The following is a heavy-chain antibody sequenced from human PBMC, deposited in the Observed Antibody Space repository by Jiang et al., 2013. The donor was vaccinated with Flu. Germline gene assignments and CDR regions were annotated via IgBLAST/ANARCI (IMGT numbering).Heavy chain of an antibody. V-gene: IGHV1-69*06. CDR2: IIPILGKA. CDR3: ARWQQQEEDYYYYGMDV. J-gene: IGHJ6*02. Sequence: AEVKKPGSSVKVSCKASGGSFSRNDISWVRQAPGQGLEWVGGIIPILGKAHYAQRFQGRVTITADKSTSIVFLELRTLRPEDTAVYYCARWQQQEEDYYYYGMDVWGQGTTVIVSS. D-gene: IGHD6-13*01. CDR1: GGSFSRND.